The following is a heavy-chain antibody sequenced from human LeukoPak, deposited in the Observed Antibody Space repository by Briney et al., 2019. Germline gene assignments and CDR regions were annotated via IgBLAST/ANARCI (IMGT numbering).Heavy chain of an antibody. V-gene: IGHV4-39*01. J-gene: IGHJ4*02. CDR3: ARHVFQGVGAAHFDY. CDR2: FYYSGSS. CDR1: GGSFSSSSYY. Sequence: PSETLSLTCTVSGGSFSSSSYYWGWIRQPPGKGLDWIGSFYYSGSSYYNPSLKSRVTVSVDTSKNQFSLKLSSATAADTAVYFCARHVFQGVGAAHFDYWGQGTLVTVSS. D-gene: IGHD1-26*01.